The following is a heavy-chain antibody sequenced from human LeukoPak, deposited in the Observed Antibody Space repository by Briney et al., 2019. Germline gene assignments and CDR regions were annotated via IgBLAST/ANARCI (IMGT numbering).Heavy chain of an antibody. J-gene: IGHJ5*02. CDR1: GFTFDDYA. Sequence: GGSLRLSCAASGFTFDDYAMHWVRQAPGKGLEWVSGISWNSGSIGYADSVKGRFTISRDNAKNSLYLQMNSLRAEDTAVYYCAITNPTYYYDSSGLAWGQGTLVTVSS. V-gene: IGHV3-9*01. CDR2: ISWNSGSI. D-gene: IGHD3-22*01. CDR3: AITNPTYYYDSSGLA.